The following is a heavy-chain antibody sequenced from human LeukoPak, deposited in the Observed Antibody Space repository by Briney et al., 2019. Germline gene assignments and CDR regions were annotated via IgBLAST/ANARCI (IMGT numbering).Heavy chain of an antibody. CDR2: IYYSGDT. Sequence: SETLSLTCTVSGGSLSSGDYYWSWIRQHPGKGLEWLGYIYYSGDTYYNPSLKSRVTISVDTSKNQFSLKLSSVTAADTAVYYCARAPMDTNSWYYFDYWGQGTLVSVSS. CDR3: ARAPMDTNSWYYFDY. D-gene: IGHD5-18*01. V-gene: IGHV4-31*02. CDR1: GGSLSSGDYY. J-gene: IGHJ4*02.